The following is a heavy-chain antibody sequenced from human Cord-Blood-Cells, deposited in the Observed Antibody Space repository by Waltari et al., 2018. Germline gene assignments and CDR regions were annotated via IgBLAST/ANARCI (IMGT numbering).Heavy chain of an antibody. D-gene: IGHD5-18*01. V-gene: IGHV1-3*01. CDR2: INAGNDNT. CDR3: ARALRDGYSLYYFDY. J-gene: IGHJ4*02. CDR1: GYTFTSYA. Sequence: QVPLVQSGAEVKKPGASVKVSCKASGYTFTSYAMHWVRQAPGQRLEWMGWINAGNDNTKYAPKCQGRVTITRDTSASTAYMGRSGLRSEDTAVYYSARALRDGYSLYYFDYWGQGPLVTVSS.